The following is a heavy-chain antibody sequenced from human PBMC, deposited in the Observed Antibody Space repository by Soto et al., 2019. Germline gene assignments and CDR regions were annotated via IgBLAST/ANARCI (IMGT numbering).Heavy chain of an antibody. J-gene: IGHJ3*02. V-gene: IGHV3-23*01. CDR3: ARDALFSRSGKLDAFDI. CDR1: GFTFSSYA. D-gene: IGHD3-10*01. CDR2: ISGSDGTT. Sequence: HPGGSLRLSCAAAGFTFSSYAMSWVRQAPGKGLEWVSVISGSDGTTYYADSVKGQFTISRDNAKNSLYLQMNSLRAEDTAVYYCARDALFSRSGKLDAFDIWGQGTMVTVS.